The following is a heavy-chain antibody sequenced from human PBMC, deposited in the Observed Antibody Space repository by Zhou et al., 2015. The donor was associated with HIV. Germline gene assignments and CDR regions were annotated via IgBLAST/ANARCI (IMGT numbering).Heavy chain of an antibody. D-gene: IGHD5-18*01. Sequence: QVQLVQSGAEVKKPGASVKVSCKASGYTFTSYGISWVRQAPGQGLEWMGWISAYNGNTNYAQKLQGRVTMTTDTSTSTAYMELRSLRSDDTAVYYCARDLNRGYSYGFQTSHWYFDLWGRGTLVTVSS. CDR2: ISAYNGNT. V-gene: IGHV1-18*01. CDR1: GYTFTSYG. CDR3: ARDLNRGYSYGFQTSHWYFDL. J-gene: IGHJ2*01.